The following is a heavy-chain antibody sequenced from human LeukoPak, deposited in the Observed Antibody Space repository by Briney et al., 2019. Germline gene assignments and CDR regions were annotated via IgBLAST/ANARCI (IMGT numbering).Heavy chain of an antibody. Sequence: KPSETLSLTCTVSGGAISSYYWSWIRQPPGKGLEWIGYIYYSGSTNYNPSLKSRVTISVDTSRNQFSLKLSSVTAADTAVYYCAREYSGSYNYWGQGTLVTASS. CDR1: GGAISSYY. CDR2: IYYSGST. D-gene: IGHD1-26*01. J-gene: IGHJ4*02. V-gene: IGHV4-59*01. CDR3: AREYSGSYNY.